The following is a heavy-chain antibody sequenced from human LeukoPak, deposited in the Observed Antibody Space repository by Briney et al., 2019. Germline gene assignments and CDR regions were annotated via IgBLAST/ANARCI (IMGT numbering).Heavy chain of an antibody. V-gene: IGHV4-34*01. J-gene: IGHJ4*02. Sequence: SETLSLTCAVYGGSFSGYYWSWIRQPPGKGLEWIGEINHSGGTNYNPSLKSRVTISVDTSKNQFSLKLSSVTAADTAVYYCARGLGGYDILTGYSPYYFDYWGQGTLVTVSS. D-gene: IGHD3-9*01. CDR3: ARGLGGYDILTGYSPYYFDY. CDR2: INHSGGT. CDR1: GGSFSGYY.